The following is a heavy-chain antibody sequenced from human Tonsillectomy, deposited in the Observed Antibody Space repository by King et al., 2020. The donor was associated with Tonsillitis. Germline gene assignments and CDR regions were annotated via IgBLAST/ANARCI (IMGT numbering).Heavy chain of an antibody. CDR2: RSHEGTTQ. CDR1: GFTFSTFA. V-gene: IGHV3-30*04. D-gene: IGHD1-26*01. J-gene: IGHJ4*02. Sequence: QLVQSGGGLVQPGRSLRLSCAASGFTFSTFAMHSVRQTPGKGLEWVAGRSHEGTTQYYTGSVKGPFTISRDNSNTTLYLQMDTLRIQDAAVYFCARGFSSSYLPLNYYFDNWGQGTRVTVSS. CDR3: ARGFSSSYLPLNYYFDN.